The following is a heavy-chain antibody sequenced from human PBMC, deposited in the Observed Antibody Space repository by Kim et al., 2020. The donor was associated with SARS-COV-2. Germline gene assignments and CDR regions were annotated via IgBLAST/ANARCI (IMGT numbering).Heavy chain of an antibody. J-gene: IGHJ4*02. Sequence: YTNYADSVKGRFTISRDNAKNSLYLQMNSLRAEDTAVYYCARSGGNFDYWGQGTLVTVSS. V-gene: IGHV3-11*03. D-gene: IGHD3-10*01. CDR3: ARSGGNFDY. CDR2: YT.